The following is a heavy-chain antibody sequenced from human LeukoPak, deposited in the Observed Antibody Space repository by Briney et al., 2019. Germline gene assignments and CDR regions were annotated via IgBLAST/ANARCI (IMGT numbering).Heavy chain of an antibody. CDR2: INAGNGNT. D-gene: IGHD2-15*01. CDR3: ARRVVAFDY. V-gene: IGHV1-3*01. J-gene: IGHJ4*02. CDR1: GYTFTSYD. Sequence: ASVTVSCTASGYTFTSYDINWVRQAPGQRLEWMGWINAGNGNTKYSQKFQGRVTITRDTSASTAYMELSSLRSEDTAVYYCARRVVAFDYWGQGTLVTVSS.